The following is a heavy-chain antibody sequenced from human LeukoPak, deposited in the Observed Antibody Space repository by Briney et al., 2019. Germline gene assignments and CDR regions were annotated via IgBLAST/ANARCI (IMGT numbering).Heavy chain of an antibody. CDR1: GYTFTRYH. D-gene: IGHD3-10*01. J-gene: IGHJ5*02. CDR2: INLSGDST. V-gene: IGHV1-46*01. Sequence: GASVKVSCKASGYTFTRYHMHWVRQAPGQGLEWMGIINLSGDSTSYAQKFQGRVTMTRDTSTSTVYMELSSLRSEDTAVYYCARDEGMDLFDPWGQGTLVTVSS. CDR3: ARDEGMDLFDP.